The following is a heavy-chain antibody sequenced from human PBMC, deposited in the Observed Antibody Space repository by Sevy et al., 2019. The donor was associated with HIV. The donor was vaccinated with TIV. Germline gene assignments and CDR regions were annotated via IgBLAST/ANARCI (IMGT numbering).Heavy chain of an antibody. CDR2: INPNSGGT. CDR3: TRRAGEYCSGGGCYSP. CDR1: GYSFAAYY. V-gene: IGHV1-2*06. J-gene: IGHJ5*02. Sequence: ASVKVSCKAYGYSFAAYYMHWVRQAPGQGLEWMGRINPNSGGTNYAQKFQGRVTMTRDTSISTAYMELSRLRSDDTAVYYCTRRAGEYCSGGGCYSPWGQGTLVTVSS. D-gene: IGHD2-15*01.